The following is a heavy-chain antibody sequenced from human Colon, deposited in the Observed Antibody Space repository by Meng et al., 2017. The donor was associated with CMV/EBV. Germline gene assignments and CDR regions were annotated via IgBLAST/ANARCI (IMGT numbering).Heavy chain of an antibody. D-gene: IGHD3-16*01. V-gene: IGHV3-21*04. CDR3: ARIESHDSLYYYYGMDV. J-gene: IGHJ6*02. Sequence: GGSLRLSCAASGFTFSSYSMNWVRQAPGKGLEWVSSISSSSSYIYYADSVKGRFTISRDNAKNSLYLQMNSLRAEDTAMYYCARIESHDSLYYYYGMDVWGQGTTVTVSS. CDR2: ISSSSSYI. CDR1: GFTFSSYS.